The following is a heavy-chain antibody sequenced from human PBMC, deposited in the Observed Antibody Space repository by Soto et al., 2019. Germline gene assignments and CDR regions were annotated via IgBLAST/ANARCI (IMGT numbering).Heavy chain of an antibody. CDR1: GGSISRGGYY. CDR3: ATIAVAALVCDY. CDR2: IYYSGTT. Sequence: QVKLRESGPGLVKPSQTLSLTCTASGGSISRGGYYWGWIRHHPGKGLEGMGYIYYSGTTYSNPSLKSRVTISVDTSKNQFSLKLSSVTAADTAVYYCATIAVAALVCDYWGQGTLVTVSS. V-gene: IGHV4-31*03. D-gene: IGHD6-19*01. J-gene: IGHJ4*02.